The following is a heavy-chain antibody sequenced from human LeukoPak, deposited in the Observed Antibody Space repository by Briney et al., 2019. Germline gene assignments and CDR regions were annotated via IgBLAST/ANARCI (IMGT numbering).Heavy chain of an antibody. J-gene: IGHJ3*02. D-gene: IGHD1-26*01. CDR1: GYSISSGYY. V-gene: IGHV4-38-2*02. CDR3: ARQQWELRTFDI. CDR2: IYHSGST. Sequence: PSETLSLTCTVSGYSISSGYYWGWIRPPPGKGLEWIGSIYHSGSTYYNPSLKSRVTISVDTSKNQFSLKLSSVTAADTAVYYCARQQWELRTFDIWGQGTMVTVSS.